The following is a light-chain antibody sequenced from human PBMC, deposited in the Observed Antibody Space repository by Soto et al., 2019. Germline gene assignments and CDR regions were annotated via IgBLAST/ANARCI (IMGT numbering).Light chain of an antibody. CDR1: QSVSSN. J-gene: IGKJ1*01. CDR2: GAS. Sequence: ERVMTQSPAALSVSPGERATLSCRASQSVSSNLAWYQQKPGQAPRLLIYGASTRATGSPDRFSASGSATEFTLTISSLQSEDFAVYYCQQYNDWPRTFGQGTKVDIK. V-gene: IGKV3-15*01. CDR3: QQYNDWPRT.